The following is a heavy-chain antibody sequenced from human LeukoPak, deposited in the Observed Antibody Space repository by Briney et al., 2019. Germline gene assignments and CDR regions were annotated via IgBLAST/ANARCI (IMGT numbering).Heavy chain of an antibody. CDR3: AKGIFVEGSLELGWYFAL. CDR2: ISWNSGSI. D-gene: IGHD1-7*01. CDR1: GFTFDDYA. V-gene: IGHV3-9*01. Sequence: GGSLRLSCAASGFTFDDYAMQWVRQAPGKGLEWVSGISWNSGSIGYADSVKGRFTISRDNAKNSLYLQMNSLRAEDTALYYCAKGIFVEGSLELGWYFALWGRGTLVTVSS. J-gene: IGHJ2*01.